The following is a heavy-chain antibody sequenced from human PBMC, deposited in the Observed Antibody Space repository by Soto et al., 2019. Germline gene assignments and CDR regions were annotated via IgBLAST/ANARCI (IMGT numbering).Heavy chain of an antibody. D-gene: IGHD6-13*01. CDR1: GFTFSSYG. Sequence: QVQLVESGGGVVQPGRSLRLSCAASGFTFSSYGMHWVRQAPGKGLEWVAVIWYDGSNKYYADSVKGRFTISRDNSKNTLYLQMNSLRAEDTAVYYCARGRVERLGLYYFDYWGQGTLVTVSS. J-gene: IGHJ4*02. CDR3: ARGRVERLGLYYFDY. V-gene: IGHV3-33*01. CDR2: IWYDGSNK.